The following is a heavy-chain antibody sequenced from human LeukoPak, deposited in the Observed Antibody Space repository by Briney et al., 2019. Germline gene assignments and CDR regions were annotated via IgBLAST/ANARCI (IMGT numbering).Heavy chain of an antibody. CDR2: ISYDGSNK. D-gene: IGHD3-10*01. J-gene: IGHJ4*02. V-gene: IGHV3-30*18. CDR3: AKPTSRRLGGVFDY. Sequence: GRSLRLSCAASGFTFSSYGMHWVRQAPGKGLEWVAVISYDGSNKYYADSVKGRFTISRDNSKNTLYLQMNSLRAEDTAVYYCAKPTSRRLGGVFDYWGQGTLVTVS. CDR1: GFTFSSYG.